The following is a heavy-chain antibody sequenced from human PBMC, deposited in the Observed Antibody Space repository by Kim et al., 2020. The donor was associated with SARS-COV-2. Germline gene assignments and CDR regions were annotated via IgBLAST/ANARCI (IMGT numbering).Heavy chain of an antibody. D-gene: IGHD5-12*01. CDR1: GFTFSTYG. CDR2: ISYDGSNK. Sequence: GGSLRLSCAASGFTFSTYGMHWVRQAPGKGLEWVAIISYDGSNKYYADSVKGRFTISRDNSKNTLYLQMNSLRAEDTAVYYCAKDGGYSGYASSFDYWGQGTLVTVSS. CDR3: AKDGGYSGYASSFDY. J-gene: IGHJ4*02. V-gene: IGHV3-30*18.